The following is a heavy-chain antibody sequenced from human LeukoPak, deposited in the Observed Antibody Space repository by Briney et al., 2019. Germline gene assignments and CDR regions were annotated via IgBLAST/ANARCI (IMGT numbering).Heavy chain of an antibody. D-gene: IGHD1-26*01. Sequence: KTGGSLRLSCAASGFTFNNYNMNWVRQAPGKGMEWVSSITSSTSYIYYADSVKGRFTISRDNAKNSVYLQMNSLRAEDTAVYYCARDTSKWYTGRHKLAGAIDYWGQGTLVTVSS. CDR3: ARDTSKWYTGRHKLAGAIDY. J-gene: IGHJ4*02. CDR2: ITSSTSYI. V-gene: IGHV3-21*01. CDR1: GFTFNNYN.